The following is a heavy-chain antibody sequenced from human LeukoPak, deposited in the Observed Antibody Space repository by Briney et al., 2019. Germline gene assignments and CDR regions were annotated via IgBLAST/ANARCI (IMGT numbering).Heavy chain of an antibody. V-gene: IGHV1-18*01. CDR3: ARDYYDSSGYYYSNWFDP. D-gene: IGHD3-22*01. J-gene: IGHJ5*02. CDR2: ISAYNGNT. CDR1: GYTFTSYG. Sequence: GASVKVSCKASGYTFTSYGISWVRQAPGQGLEWMGWISAYNGNTNYAQKLQGRVTMTTDTSTSTAYMELRSLGSDDTAVYYCARDYYDSSGYYYSNWFDPWGQGTLVTVSS.